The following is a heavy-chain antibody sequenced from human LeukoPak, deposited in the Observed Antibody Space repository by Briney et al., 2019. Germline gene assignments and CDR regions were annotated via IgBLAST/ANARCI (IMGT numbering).Heavy chain of an antibody. D-gene: IGHD3-10*01. CDR1: GFTFSSYA. CDR2: ISGTGGST. V-gene: IGHV3-23*01. J-gene: IGHJ4*02. CDR3: AKSGMVRGTTGTFDY. Sequence: PGGSLRLSCAVSGFTFSSYAMNWVRQAPGRGLEWVSGISGTGGSTYFTDSVKGRFTISRDNSKNALYLQMNSLRDEDTAVYYCAKSGMVRGTTGTFDYWGQGSLVTVSS.